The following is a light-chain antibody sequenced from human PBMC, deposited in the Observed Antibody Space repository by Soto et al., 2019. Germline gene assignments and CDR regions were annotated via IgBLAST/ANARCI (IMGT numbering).Light chain of an antibody. V-gene: IGLV6-57*04. CDR1: SGSIASNY. CDR2: EDN. J-gene: IGLJ2*01. CDR3: QSYDSSTVV. Sequence: LTQPHSVSESPGKTVTISRTRSSGSIASNYVQWYQQRPGSAPTTVIYEDNQRPSGVPDRFSGSIDSSSNSASLTISGLKTEDEADYYCQSYDSSTVVFGGGTKLTVL.